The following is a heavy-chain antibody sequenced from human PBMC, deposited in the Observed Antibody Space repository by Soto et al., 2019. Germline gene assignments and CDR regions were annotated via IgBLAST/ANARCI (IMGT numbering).Heavy chain of an antibody. CDR2: IWHDGSAE. CDR1: GFTFSHYG. Sequence: PGGSLRLSCAASGFTFSHYGMHWVRQAPGRGLEWVALIWHDGSAERYGESVKGRFTISRDSSLNTLYLQMNSLRAADTAVYYCATVIGRCTGGTCFAESWGQGTLVTVSS. J-gene: IGHJ4*02. V-gene: IGHV3-33*01. CDR3: ATVIGRCTGGTCFAES. D-gene: IGHD2-8*02.